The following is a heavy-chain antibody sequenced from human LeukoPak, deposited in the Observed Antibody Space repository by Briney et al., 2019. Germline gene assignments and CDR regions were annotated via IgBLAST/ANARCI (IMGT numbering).Heavy chain of an antibody. D-gene: IGHD3-10*01. J-gene: IGHJ6*02. CDR2: ISASGNTI. CDR1: GFTFSDYY. V-gene: IGHV3-11*01. Sequence: PGGSLRPSCAASGFTFSDYYMSWIRQAPGKGLEWVSYISASGNTIYYADSVKGRFTISRDNAKNSLYLQINSLRAEDTAVYYCASYKAPGSLWFGELWSDGMDVWGQGTTVTVSS. CDR3: ASYKAPGSLWFGELWSDGMDV.